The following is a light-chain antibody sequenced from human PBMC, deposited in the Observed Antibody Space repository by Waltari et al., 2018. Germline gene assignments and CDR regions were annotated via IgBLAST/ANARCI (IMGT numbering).Light chain of an antibody. CDR3: QQHNSYPYT. V-gene: IGKV1-17*01. CDR1: QVIRND. Sequence: DIQMTQSPSSLSASVGDRVTITCRASQVIRNDVAWYQQTPGKAPKPLIYAGSSLQSGVPSRFRGSGYGTEFTLTINSLQPEDFATYYCQQHNSYPYTFGPGTKVDIK. CDR2: AGS. J-gene: IGKJ3*01.